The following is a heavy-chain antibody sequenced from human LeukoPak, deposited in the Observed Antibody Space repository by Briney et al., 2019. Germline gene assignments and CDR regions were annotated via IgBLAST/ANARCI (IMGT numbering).Heavy chain of an antibody. D-gene: IGHD1-26*01. J-gene: IGHJ3*02. Sequence: GGSLRLSCAASGFTFDDSVMSWVSQAPGKGLEWVSSINWNGGSTGYADSVKGRFTISRDNAKNSLYLQMNSLRAEDTALYYCAKGGYYDLDAFDIWGQGTMVTVSS. V-gene: IGHV3-20*04. CDR2: INWNGGST. CDR1: GFTFDDSV. CDR3: AKGGYYDLDAFDI.